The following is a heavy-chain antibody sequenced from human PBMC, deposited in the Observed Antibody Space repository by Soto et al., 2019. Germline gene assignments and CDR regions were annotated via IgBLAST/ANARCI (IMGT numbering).Heavy chain of an antibody. D-gene: IGHD5-18*01. CDR1: GYTFTGYY. Sequence: QVQLVQSGAEVKKPGASVKVSCKASGYTFTGYYMHWVQQAPGQGLEWMGWINPNSGGTNYAQKLQGRVTMTRDTYISAAYMELSRLRSADTAVYSCARDTLAGYSYGLGWFDPWGQGTLVTVSS. CDR2: INPNSGGT. J-gene: IGHJ5*02. V-gene: IGHV1-2*02. CDR3: ARDTLAGYSYGLGWFDP.